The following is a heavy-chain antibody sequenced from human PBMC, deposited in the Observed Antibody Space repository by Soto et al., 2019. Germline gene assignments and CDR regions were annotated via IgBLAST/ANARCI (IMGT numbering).Heavy chain of an antibody. Sequence: QVQLVQSGGEVEKPGSSVKVSCKASGGTFSSYAISWVRQAPGQGLEWMGGIIPIFGTANYAQKFQGRVTITADESTSTAYMELSSLRSEDTAVYYCARDYYYDSSGLLFQWGQGTTVTVSS. CDR2: IIPIFGTA. CDR1: GGTFSSYA. V-gene: IGHV1-69*12. CDR3: ARDYYYDSSGLLFQ. J-gene: IGHJ6*02. D-gene: IGHD3-22*01.